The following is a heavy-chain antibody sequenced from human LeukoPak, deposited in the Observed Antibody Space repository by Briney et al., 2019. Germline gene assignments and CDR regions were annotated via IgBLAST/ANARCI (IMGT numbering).Heavy chain of an antibody. V-gene: IGHV4-30-4*07. D-gene: IGHD3-22*01. CDR3: ARLLYYCDSSGYPG. CDR2: MFYTGNT. CDR1: GGSISSGSYS. Sequence: SQTLSLTCGVSGGSISSGSYSWSWIRQPPGKGLEWIGYMFYTGNTYYNPSLKSRVTISVDTSKNQFSLKLSSVTAADTAVYYCARLLYYCDSSGYPGWGQGTLVTVSS. J-gene: IGHJ4*02.